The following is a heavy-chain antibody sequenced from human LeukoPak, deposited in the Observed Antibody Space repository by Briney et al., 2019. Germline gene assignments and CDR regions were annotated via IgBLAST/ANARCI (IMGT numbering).Heavy chain of an antibody. CDR2: ISYDGSNK. J-gene: IGHJ4*02. CDR1: GFTFGKYW. D-gene: IGHD2-2*01. Sequence: PGGSLRLSCVASGFTFGKYWMSWVRQAPGKGLEWVAVISYDGSNKDYADSVKGRFTISRDNSKNTLYLQMNSLRAEDTAVYYCARDNDCSSTSCYVGFDYWGQGTLVTVSS. CDR3: ARDNDCSSTSCYVGFDY. V-gene: IGHV3-30*03.